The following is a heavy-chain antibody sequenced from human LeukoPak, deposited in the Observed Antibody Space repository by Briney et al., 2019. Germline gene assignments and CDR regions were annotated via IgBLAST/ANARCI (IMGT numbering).Heavy chain of an antibody. V-gene: IGHV4-4*09. CDR3: ATSNDAKIAPFDH. J-gene: IGHJ4*02. D-gene: IGHD2-21*01. CDR2: INTKGET. CDR1: GVSMSAYQ. Sequence: SETLSLTCTVSGVSMSAYQWSWVRQSPEKGLEWIGCINTKGETSYNPSLKSRVTTSVDTSKSQFSLRLTSVTAAGTAVYYCATSNDAKIAPFDHWGQGAPVTVSS.